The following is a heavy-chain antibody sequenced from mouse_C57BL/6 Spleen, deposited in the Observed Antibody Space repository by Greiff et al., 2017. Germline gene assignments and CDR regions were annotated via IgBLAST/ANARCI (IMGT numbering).Heavy chain of an antibody. CDR2: IDPSDSYT. V-gene: IGHV1-69*01. CDR1: GYTFTSYW. CDR3: ARWIYDSWYFDV. D-gene: IGHD2-3*01. Sequence: QVQLQQPGAELVMPGASVKLPCKASGYTFTSYWMHWVKQRPGQGLEWIGEIDPSDSYTNYNQKFKGKSTLTVDKSSSTAYMQLSSLTSEDSAVYYCARWIYDSWYFDVWGTGTTVTVSS. J-gene: IGHJ1*03.